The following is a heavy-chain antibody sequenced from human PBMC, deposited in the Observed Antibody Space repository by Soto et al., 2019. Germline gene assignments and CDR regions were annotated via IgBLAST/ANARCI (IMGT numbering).Heavy chain of an antibody. CDR3: ARGGVSTRTFDY. D-gene: IGHD3-3*01. CDR1: GYNFAGYW. Sequence: GESLKISCKGSGYNFAGYWIAWVRQMPGKGLELIGIIYPSDSDTRYRPSFQGQVTISADKSISSAYLQWSSLRASDTTMYYCARGGVSTRTFDYWGQGTPVTVSS. V-gene: IGHV5-51*01. J-gene: IGHJ4*02. CDR2: IYPSDSDT.